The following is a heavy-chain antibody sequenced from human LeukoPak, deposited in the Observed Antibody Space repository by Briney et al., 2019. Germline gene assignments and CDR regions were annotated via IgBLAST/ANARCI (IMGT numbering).Heavy chain of an antibody. CDR3: ARDSPIDCSGGSCYGYYMDV. V-gene: IGHV1-2*02. J-gene: IGHJ6*03. CDR1: GYTFTGYY. D-gene: IGHD2-15*01. Sequence: PWASVKVSCKASGYTFTGYYMHWVRQAPGQGLEWMGWINPNSGGTNYAQKFQGRVTMTRDTSISTAYMELSRLRSDDTAVYYCARDSPIDCSGGSCYGYYMDVWGKGTTVTVSS. CDR2: INPNSGGT.